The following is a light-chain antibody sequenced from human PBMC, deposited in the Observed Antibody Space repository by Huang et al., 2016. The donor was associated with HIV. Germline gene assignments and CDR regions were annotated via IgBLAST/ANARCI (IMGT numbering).Light chain of an antibody. CDR1: QSISSW. CDR2: KAS. CDR3: QQYNSYLLT. V-gene: IGKV1-5*03. Sequence: DIQMTQSPSTLSASVGDRVTITCRASQSISSWLAWYQQKPGNAPKLLIHKASSLESGVPSRFSGSGSGTEFTLTISSLQPDDFATYYCQQYNSYLLTFGGGTKVEIK. J-gene: IGKJ4*01.